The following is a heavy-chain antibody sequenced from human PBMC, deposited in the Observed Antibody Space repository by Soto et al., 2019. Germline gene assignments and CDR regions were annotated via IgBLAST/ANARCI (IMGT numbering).Heavy chain of an antibody. J-gene: IGHJ6*02. CDR2: IRSKANSYAT. CDR1: GFTFSGSA. V-gene: IGHV3-73*02. CDR3: TSDTARVYYGMDV. Sequence: EVQLVESGGGLVQPGGSLKLSCAASGFTFSGSAMHWVRQASGKGLEWVGRIRSKANSYATAYAASVKGRFTISRDDSKNTAYLQMNSLKGEDTAVYYCTSDTARVYYGMDVWGQGTTVTVSS. D-gene: IGHD5-18*01.